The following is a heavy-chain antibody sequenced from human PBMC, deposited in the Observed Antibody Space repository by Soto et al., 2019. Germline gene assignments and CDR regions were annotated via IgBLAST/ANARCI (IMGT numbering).Heavy chain of an antibody. V-gene: IGHV1-69*12. Sequence: QVQLVQAGAEVKKPGSSVKVSCKASGGTFSSYAISWVRQAPGQGLEWMGGIIPIFGTADYAQKFQGRATITADVSTSTAYRELSSLRSDDTAVYYCASHYDTGGYWYRALNYWGQGALVTV. CDR2: IIPIFGTA. D-gene: IGHD3-22*01. J-gene: IGHJ4*02. CDR3: ASHYDTGGYWYRALNY. CDR1: GGTFSSYA.